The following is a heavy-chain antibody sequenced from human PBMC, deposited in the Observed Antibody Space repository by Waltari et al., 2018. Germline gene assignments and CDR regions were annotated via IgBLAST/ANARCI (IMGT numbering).Heavy chain of an antibody. CDR3: ARKAPAAQYYYYMDV. V-gene: IGHV3-21*01. Sequence: VQLQESGPGLVKPSETLSLTCTVSGGSISSYYWSWVRQAPGKGLEWVSSISSSSSYIYYADSVKGRFTISRDNAKNSLYLQMNSLRAEDTAVYYCARKAPAAQYYYYMDVWGKGTTVTVSS. CDR1: GGSISSYY. D-gene: IGHD2-2*01. CDR2: ISSSSSYI. J-gene: IGHJ6*03.